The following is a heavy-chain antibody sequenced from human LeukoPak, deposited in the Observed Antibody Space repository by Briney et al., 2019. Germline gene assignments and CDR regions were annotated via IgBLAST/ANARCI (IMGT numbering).Heavy chain of an antibody. V-gene: IGHV4-39*01. J-gene: IGHJ4*02. CDR3: ARHTGRGTTGFGC. D-gene: IGHD4-11*01. CDR1: GGSISSGGDY. Sequence: AETLSLTCTVSGGSISSGGDYWGWIRQPPGKGLEWIGSIYYSGSTYYNPSLKSRVTISVDTSKNQFSLKLISVTAADTAVYYCARHTGRGTTGFGCRGQGSIVTVSS. CDR2: IYYSGST.